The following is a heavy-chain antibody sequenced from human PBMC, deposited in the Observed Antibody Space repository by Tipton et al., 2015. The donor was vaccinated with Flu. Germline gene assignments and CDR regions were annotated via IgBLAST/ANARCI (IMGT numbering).Heavy chain of an antibody. CDR1: GFTVSGQY. CDR3: AKDKNEFYAFEN. Sequence: SLRLSCAVSGFTVSGQYMSWVRQAPGKGLQWISVIKSTTYIYYADSVKGRFTISRDNSKNTVYLQMNSLRAEDTAVYYCAKDKNEFYAFENWAQGTLVTVSS. V-gene: IGHV3-66*01. CDR2: IKSTTYI. J-gene: IGHJ4*02. D-gene: IGHD2/OR15-2a*01.